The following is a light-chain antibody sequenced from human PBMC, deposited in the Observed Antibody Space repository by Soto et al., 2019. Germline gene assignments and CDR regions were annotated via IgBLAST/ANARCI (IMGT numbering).Light chain of an antibody. V-gene: IGKV3-20*01. CDR2: GVS. Sequence: EIVLTQSPGTLSLSPGERATLACRARQSVGSSLSWYQQKPGQAPMPLFLGVSNRATAIPDRSSGSGFGTVCTLTITGLEPEDCADYYCQEYGDLPPSFDPGTNVEI. CDR1: QSVGSS. J-gene: IGKJ1*01. CDR3: QEYGDLPPS.